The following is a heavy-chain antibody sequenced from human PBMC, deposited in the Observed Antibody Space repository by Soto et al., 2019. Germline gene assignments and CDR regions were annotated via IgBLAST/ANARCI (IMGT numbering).Heavy chain of an antibody. CDR2: IRNLARGGTA. CDR1: GFTFGDYG. J-gene: IGHJ6*03. CDR3: VRDGRGTDAYYMDV. V-gene: IGHV3-49*03. D-gene: IGHD1-1*01. Sequence: GGSLRLSYTASGFTFGDYGMSWFRQAPGKGLEWIGFIRNLARGGTADYAAPVKGRFTISRDDSRSIAYLQMNSLKTEDTALYYCVRDGRGTDAYYMDVWGNGTTVTVSS.